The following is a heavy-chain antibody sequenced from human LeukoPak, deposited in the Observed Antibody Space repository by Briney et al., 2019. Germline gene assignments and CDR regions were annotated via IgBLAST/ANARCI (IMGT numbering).Heavy chain of an antibody. Sequence: RPSETLSLTCTVSGGSISSYYWSWIRQPPGKGLEWIGYIYYSGSTNYNPSLKSRVTISVDTPKNQFSLKLSSVTAADTAVYYCAREYRHNWFDPWGQGTLVTVSS. D-gene: IGHD5-12*01. CDR2: IYYSGST. CDR3: AREYRHNWFDP. V-gene: IGHV4-59*01. CDR1: GGSISSYY. J-gene: IGHJ5*02.